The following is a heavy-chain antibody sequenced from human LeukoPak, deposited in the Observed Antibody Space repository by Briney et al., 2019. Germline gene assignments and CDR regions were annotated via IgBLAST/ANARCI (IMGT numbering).Heavy chain of an antibody. CDR1: GFTFSTFA. Sequence: PGGSLRLSCAASGFTFSTFAMIWVRQPPGKGLEWVSSIFPSGGEVHYADSVRGRFTISRDNAKNSLYLQMNSLRAEDTAMYYCARDFRFLDDYWGQGTLVTVSS. D-gene: IGHD3-3*01. V-gene: IGHV3-21*01. J-gene: IGHJ4*02. CDR3: ARDFRFLDDY. CDR2: IFPSGGEV.